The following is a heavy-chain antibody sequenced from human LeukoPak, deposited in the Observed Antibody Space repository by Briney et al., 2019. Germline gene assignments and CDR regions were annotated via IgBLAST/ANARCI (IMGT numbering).Heavy chain of an antibody. CDR1: GGSFSGHY. J-gene: IGHJ4*02. Sequence: PSETLSLTCAVYGGSFSGHYWSWIRQPPGKGLKWIGEINPSGSTNYNPSLKSRVTVSVDTSKNQLSLKLSSVTAADTAVYYCARFYGSGSDYRYWGQGTLVTVSS. CDR3: ARFYGSGSDYRY. CDR2: INPSGST. V-gene: IGHV4-34*01. D-gene: IGHD3-10*01.